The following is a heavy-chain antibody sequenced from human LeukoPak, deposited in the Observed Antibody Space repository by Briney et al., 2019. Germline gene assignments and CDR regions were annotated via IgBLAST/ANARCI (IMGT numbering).Heavy chain of an antibody. V-gene: IGHV1-8*01. J-gene: IGHJ6*02. CDR2: MNPNSGNT. CDR3: AICGGLGGWDYGMDV. CDR1: GYTFTSYE. Sequence: ASVKVSCKASGYTFTSYEINWVRQATGQGLEWMGWMNPNSGNTGYAQKFQGRVTMTRNTSISTAYMELSSLRSEDTAVYYCAICGGLGGWDYGMDVWGQGTTVTVSS. D-gene: IGHD1-26*01.